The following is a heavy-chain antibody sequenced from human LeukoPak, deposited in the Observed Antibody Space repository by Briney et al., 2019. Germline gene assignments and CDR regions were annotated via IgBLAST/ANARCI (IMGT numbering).Heavy chain of an antibody. Sequence: SETLSLTCAVYGGSFSGYYWSWIRQPPGKGLEWIGEINHSGSTNYNPSLKSRVTISVDTSKNQFSLKLSSVTAADTAVYYCARGSRRCSGGSCYLNWFDPWGQGTLVTVSS. V-gene: IGHV4-34*01. CDR2: INHSGST. CDR3: ARGSRRCSGGSCYLNWFDP. D-gene: IGHD2-15*01. J-gene: IGHJ5*02. CDR1: GGSFSGYY.